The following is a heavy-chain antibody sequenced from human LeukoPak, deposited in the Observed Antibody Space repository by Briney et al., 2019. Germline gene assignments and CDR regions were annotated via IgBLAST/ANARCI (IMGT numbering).Heavy chain of an antibody. CDR1: GFTFSSFS. CDR3: GRAMDV. CDR2: TKQDGSKK. J-gene: IGHJ6*02. Sequence: GGSLRLSSAVSGFTFSSFSMSWVRQAPGKGLEWVANTKQDGSKKNYVDSVKGRFTISRDNAKNSLYLQMNSLRAEDTAVYYCGRAMDVWGQGTTVTVSS. V-gene: IGHV3-7*01.